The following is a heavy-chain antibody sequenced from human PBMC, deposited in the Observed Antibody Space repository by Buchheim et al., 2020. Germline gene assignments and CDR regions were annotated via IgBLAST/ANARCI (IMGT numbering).Heavy chain of an antibody. CDR2: TDPSDSYT. CDR3: ARPLVPDYYDSSGYSLGY. J-gene: IGHJ4*02. D-gene: IGHD3-22*01. Sequence: EVQLVQSGAEVKKPGESLRISCKGSGYSFTSYWISWVRQMPGKGLEWMGRTDPSDSYTNYSPSFQGHVTISADKSISTAYLQWGSLKASDTAMYYCARPLVPDYYDSSGYSLGYWGQGTL. V-gene: IGHV5-10-1*01. CDR1: GYSFTSYW.